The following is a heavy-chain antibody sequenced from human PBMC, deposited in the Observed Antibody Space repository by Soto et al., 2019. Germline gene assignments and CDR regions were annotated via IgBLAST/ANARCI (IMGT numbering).Heavy chain of an antibody. D-gene: IGHD2-15*01. CDR2: ISRNSDFL. V-gene: IGHV3-9*01. J-gene: IGHJ4*02. CDR1: GFTFDDYS. CDR3: ARRYVGGGTFHPFDY. Sequence: DVQLVESGGGLVQPGRSLRLSCVASGFTFDDYSMHWVRQAPGKGLEWVSGISRNSDFLVYADSVKGRFTISRDNAKSSLYLQINSLRAEDTAFYHCARRYVGGGTFHPFDYWGQGALVTVSS.